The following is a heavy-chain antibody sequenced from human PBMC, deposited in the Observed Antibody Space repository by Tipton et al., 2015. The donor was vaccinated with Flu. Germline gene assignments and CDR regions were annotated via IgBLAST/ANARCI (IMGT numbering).Heavy chain of an antibody. V-gene: IGHV4-38-2*02. D-gene: IGHD5-12*01. Sequence: TLSLTCSVSGYSIASGHYWAWIRQSPGKDLEWIASIFFDGSTHYNPSLQSRASISVDTSKNEFSQKLNSATAADTAVYFCAREFFSGYDYWGQGALVTVSS. CDR3: AREFFSGYDY. CDR2: IFFDGST. J-gene: IGHJ4*02. CDR1: GYSIASGHY.